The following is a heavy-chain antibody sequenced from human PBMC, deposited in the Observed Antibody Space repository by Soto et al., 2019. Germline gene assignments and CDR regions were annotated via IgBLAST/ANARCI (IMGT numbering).Heavy chain of an antibody. CDR2: IYYSGST. V-gene: IGHV4-59*01. CDR3: ARDITIFGVATYGMDV. CDR1: GGSISSYY. D-gene: IGHD3-3*01. Sequence: PSETLSLTCTVSGGSISSYYWSWIRQPPGKGLEWIGYIYYSGSTNYNPSLKSRVTISVDTSKNQFSLKLSSVTAADTAVYYCARDITIFGVATYGMDVWGQGTTVTVS. J-gene: IGHJ6*02.